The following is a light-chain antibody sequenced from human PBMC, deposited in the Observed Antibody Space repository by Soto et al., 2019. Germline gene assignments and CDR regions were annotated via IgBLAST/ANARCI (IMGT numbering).Light chain of an antibody. CDR2: DAS. CDR3: QQRSNWPLT. V-gene: IGKV3-11*01. Sequence: EIVLTQSPATLSLSPGDRATLSCRASQSVSSYLAWYQQKPGQAPRLLIFDASNRATGIPARFSGIGSVTDFTLTISSLEPEDFAVYYCQQRSNWPLTCGQGTKVEIK. J-gene: IGKJ1*01. CDR1: QSVSSY.